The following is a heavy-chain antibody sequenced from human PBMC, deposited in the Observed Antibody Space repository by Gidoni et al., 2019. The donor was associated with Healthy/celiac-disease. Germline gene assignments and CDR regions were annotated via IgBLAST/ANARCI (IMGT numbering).Heavy chain of an antibody. CDR2: IIPIFGTA. CDR1: GVTFSSYA. CDR3: ARAGDYGDSLFDY. D-gene: IGHD4-17*01. V-gene: IGHV1-69*06. Sequence: QVQLVQSGAEVKKPWSSVKFSCKASGVTFSSYASSWVRQAPGQGLEWMGGIIPIFGTANYAQKFQGRVTITADKSTSTAYMELSSLRSEDTAVYYCARAGDYGDSLFDYWGQGTLVTVSS. J-gene: IGHJ4*02.